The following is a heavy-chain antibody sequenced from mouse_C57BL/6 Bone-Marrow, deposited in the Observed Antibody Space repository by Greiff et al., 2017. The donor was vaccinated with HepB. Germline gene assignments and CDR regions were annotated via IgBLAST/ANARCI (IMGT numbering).Heavy chain of an antibody. V-gene: IGHV14-4*01. CDR1: GFNIKDDY. Sequence: EVQLQQSGAELVRPGASVKLSCTASGFNIKDDYMHWVKQRPEQGLEWIGWIDPENGDTEYASKFQGKATIAADTSSNTAYLQLSSLTSEDTAVYYWTPRPYYAMDYWGQGTSVTGSS. CDR2: IDPENGDT. J-gene: IGHJ4*01. CDR3: TPRPYYAMDY.